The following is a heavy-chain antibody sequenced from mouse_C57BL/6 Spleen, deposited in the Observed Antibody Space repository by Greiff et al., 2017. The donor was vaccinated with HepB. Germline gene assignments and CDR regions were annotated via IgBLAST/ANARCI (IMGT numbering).Heavy chain of an antibody. CDR1: GFTFTTYP. J-gene: IGHJ4*01. CDR2: FHPYNDDT. V-gene: IGHV1-47*01. D-gene: IGHD2-1*01. Sequence: VQLQQSGAELVKPGASVKMSCKASGFTFTTYPIEWMKQNHGKRLEWIGNFHPYNDDTKYNEKLKGKATLTVEKSSSTVYLELRRLTSDDSSFYYCASRGIYYGNYGFDYYAMDYWGQGTSVTVSS. CDR3: ASRGIYYGNYGFDYYAMDY.